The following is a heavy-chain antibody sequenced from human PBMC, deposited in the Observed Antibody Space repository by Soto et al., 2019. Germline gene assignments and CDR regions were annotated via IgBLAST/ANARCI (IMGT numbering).Heavy chain of an antibody. Sequence: GGSLRLSCAASGFRFEDYGMHWVRQAPGKGLEWVSSISWNSRNIAYADSVKGRFTVSRDNAKNSLYLHMNSLRPEDTALYYCAKDISRYQLVLITEGMDVWGQGTTVTVSS. V-gene: IGHV3-9*01. CDR1: GFRFEDYG. D-gene: IGHD3-10*01. CDR2: ISWNSRNI. CDR3: AKDISRYQLVLITEGMDV. J-gene: IGHJ6*02.